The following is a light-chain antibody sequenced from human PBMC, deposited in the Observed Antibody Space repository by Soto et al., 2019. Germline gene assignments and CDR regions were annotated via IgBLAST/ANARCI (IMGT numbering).Light chain of an antibody. CDR2: DAS. CDR3: QQASSFPRT. CDR1: QDITSR. Sequence: DIQMTQSPFSVSASVGDRVTITCRASQDITSRLCWYQQKPGKAPKLLIYDASNLQSGVPSRFSGSGSGTDFTLSINSLQPEDFATYYCQQASSFPRTFGQGTKVEVK. V-gene: IGKV1-12*01. J-gene: IGKJ1*01.